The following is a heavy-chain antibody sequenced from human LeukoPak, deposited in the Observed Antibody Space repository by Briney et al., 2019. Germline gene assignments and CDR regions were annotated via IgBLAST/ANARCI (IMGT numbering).Heavy chain of an antibody. V-gene: IGHV1-2*02. CDR1: GYTFTGYY. Sequence: ASVKVSCKASGYTFTGYYMHWVRQAPGQGLEWMRWINPNSGGTNYAQKFQGRVTMTRDTSISTAYMELSRLRSDDTAVYYCARDRGYCSSTSCRNYFDYWGQGTLVTVSS. CDR3: ARDRGYCSSTSCRNYFDY. CDR2: INPNSGGT. J-gene: IGHJ4*02. D-gene: IGHD2-2*01.